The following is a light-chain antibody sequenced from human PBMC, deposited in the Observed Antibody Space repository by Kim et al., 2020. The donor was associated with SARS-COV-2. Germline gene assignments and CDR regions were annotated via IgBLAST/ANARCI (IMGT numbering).Light chain of an antibody. CDR2: KAS. Sequence: DIQMTQSPSTLSASVGDRVTITCRASQSISNWLAWYQHRPGKAPKLLIYKASTLESGVSSRFSGSGSGTEFTLTISGLQPDDFATYFCQQYFNYMYTFGQGTKLEIK. V-gene: IGKV1-5*03. CDR1: QSISNW. CDR3: QQYFNYMYT. J-gene: IGKJ2*01.